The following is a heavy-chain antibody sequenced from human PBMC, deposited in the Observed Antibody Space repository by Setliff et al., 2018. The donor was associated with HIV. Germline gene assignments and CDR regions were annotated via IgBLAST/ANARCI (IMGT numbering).Heavy chain of an antibody. J-gene: IGHJ5*02. CDR1: GYTFTNNG. Sequence: ASVKVSCKASGYTFTNNGINWVRQAPGQGLEWMGWISGDNGNTKYAQKLQGRVTMTTDTSTSTAYMELRSLRSDDTAVYYCARDTVLPLETIYYYYGSGSIDPWGQGTLVTVSS. D-gene: IGHD3-10*01. CDR2: ISGDNGNT. V-gene: IGHV1-18*01. CDR3: ARDTVLPLETIYYYYGSGSIDP.